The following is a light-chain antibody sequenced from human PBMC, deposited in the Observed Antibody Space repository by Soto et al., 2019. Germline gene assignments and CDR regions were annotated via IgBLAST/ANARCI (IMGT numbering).Light chain of an antibody. Sequence: FPSRASQSVSSYLAWYQQKPGKAPTLLIYDASTVQSGVPSRFSGSGFGTDFTLTISSLQAEDFAGYYCQQRRSYPSTFGGGTKVDIK. CDR1: QSVSSY. CDR3: QQRRSYPST. J-gene: IGKJ4*01. CDR2: DAS. V-gene: IGKV1-9*01.